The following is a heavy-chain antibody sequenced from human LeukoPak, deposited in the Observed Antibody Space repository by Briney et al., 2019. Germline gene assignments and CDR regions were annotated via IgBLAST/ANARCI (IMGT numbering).Heavy chain of an antibody. V-gene: IGHV3-53*01. J-gene: IGHJ4*02. CDR1: GFTVSSNY. CDR3: ARDIGSGNYFDY. D-gene: IGHD1-26*01. CDR2: IYTGGTT. Sequence: GGSLRLSCAASGFTVSSNYMSWVRQAPGKGLEWVSVIYTGGTTYYADSVKGRFTISRDNSKNTLYLQMNSLRVEDTAVYYCARDIGSGNYFDYWGQGTLVTVSS.